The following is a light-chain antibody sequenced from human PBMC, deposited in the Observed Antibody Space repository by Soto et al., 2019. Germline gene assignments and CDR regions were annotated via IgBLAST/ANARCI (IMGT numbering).Light chain of an antibody. J-gene: IGKJ2*03. Sequence: DIQMTQSPSTLSASVGDRVTITCRATQSISKWLAWYQQKPGKAPKLLIYEASSLDSGVPSRFSGSRSGTDIRLTIRSLQPDDFETYYCQLQSYRLGQGTRLEIK. CDR1: QSISKW. CDR2: EAS. V-gene: IGKV1-5*03. CDR3: QLQSYR.